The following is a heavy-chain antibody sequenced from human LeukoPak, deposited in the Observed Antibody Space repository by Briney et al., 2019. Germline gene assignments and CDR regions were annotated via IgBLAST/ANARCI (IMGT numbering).Heavy chain of an antibody. Sequence: PSETLSLTCAVSGYSISSGYYWGWIRPPPGKGLEWIGSIYHSGSTYYNPSLKSRVTISVDTSKNQFSLKLSSVTAADTAVYYCARWANAFDYWGQGTLVTVSS. CDR3: ARWANAFDY. J-gene: IGHJ4*02. D-gene: IGHD1-1*01. V-gene: IGHV4-38-2*01. CDR2: IYHSGST. CDR1: GYSISSGYY.